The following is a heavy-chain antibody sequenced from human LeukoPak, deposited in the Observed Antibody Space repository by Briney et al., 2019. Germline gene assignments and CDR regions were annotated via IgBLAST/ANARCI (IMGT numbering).Heavy chain of an antibody. CDR1: GFTFNNAW. CDR3: STAVYSSGLDY. V-gene: IGHV3-15*01. Sequence: GGSLRLSCAASGFTFNNAWMSWVRQAPGKGLEWVGRIKSKTDGGTTDYAAPVKDRFTISRDDSKNTLYLQMNSLKTEDTAVYYCSTAVYSSGLDYWGQGTLVTDSS. D-gene: IGHD6-19*01. CDR2: IKSKTDGGTT. J-gene: IGHJ4*02.